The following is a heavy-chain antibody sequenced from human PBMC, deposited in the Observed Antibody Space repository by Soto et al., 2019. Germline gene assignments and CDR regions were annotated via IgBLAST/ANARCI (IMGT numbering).Heavy chain of an antibody. Sequence: GGSLRLSCAASGFTFTIFAMSWVRQSPGKGLEWVSTISGSGGSTYYADAVKGRFTISRDNSMGTLYLQMKSLRVEDTAIYYCAKEVSLGSTVDLGYWGQGTLVTVSS. J-gene: IGHJ4*02. CDR1: GFTFTIFA. D-gene: IGHD7-27*01. CDR3: AKEVSLGSTVDLGY. V-gene: IGHV3-23*01. CDR2: ISGSGGST.